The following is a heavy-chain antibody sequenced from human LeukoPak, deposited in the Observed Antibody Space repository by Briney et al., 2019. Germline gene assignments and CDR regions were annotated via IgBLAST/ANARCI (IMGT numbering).Heavy chain of an antibody. J-gene: IGHJ4*02. D-gene: IGHD4/OR15-4a*01. Sequence: SETLSLTCAVYGGSFSGYYWSWIRQPPGKGLEWIGSIYYSGSTYYNPSLKSRVTISVDTSKNQFSLKLSSVTAADTAVYYCARLRPPDYIDYWGQGTLVTVSS. V-gene: IGHV4-34*01. CDR1: GGSFSGYY. CDR3: ARLRPPDYIDY. CDR2: IYYSGST.